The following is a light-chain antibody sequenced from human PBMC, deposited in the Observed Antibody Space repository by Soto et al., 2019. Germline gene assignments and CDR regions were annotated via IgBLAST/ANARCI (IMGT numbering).Light chain of an antibody. CDR2: GAS. CDR1: QSVRNSY. CDR3: QQYGSSPRFT. V-gene: IGKV3-20*01. J-gene: IGKJ3*01. Sequence: EIVLTQSPGTLSLSPGERATLACRASQSVRNSYLAWYQQKPGQAPRLLISGASTRATGIPDRFSGSGSGTDFTLTISRLEPEDFTVYYCQQYGSSPRFTFGPGTKVDIK.